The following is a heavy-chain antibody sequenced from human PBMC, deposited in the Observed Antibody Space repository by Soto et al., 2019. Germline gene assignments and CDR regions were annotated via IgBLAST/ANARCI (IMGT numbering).Heavy chain of an antibody. D-gene: IGHD1-20*01. CDR1: GGTFSSYA. Sequence: QVQLVQSGAEVKKPGSSVKVSCKASGGTFSSYAISWVRQAPGQGLEWMGGIIPIFGTANYAQKFQGRVTTTADESTSPAYMELSSLRSEDTAVYYCARDSNWNDERYYYYGMDVWGQGTTVTVSS. V-gene: IGHV1-69*01. J-gene: IGHJ6*02. CDR3: ARDSNWNDERYYYYGMDV. CDR2: IIPIFGTA.